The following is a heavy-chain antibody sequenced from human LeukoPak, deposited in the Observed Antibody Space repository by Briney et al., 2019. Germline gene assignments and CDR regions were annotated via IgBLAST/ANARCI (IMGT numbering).Heavy chain of an antibody. CDR3: AKWGGKRYNWNEDGTYYFDY. CDR2: ISGSGGST. J-gene: IGHJ4*02. Sequence: PGGSLRLSCAASGFTFSSYAMSWVRQAPGKGLEWVSAISGSGGSTYYADSVKGRFTISRDNSKNTLYLQMNSLRAEDTAVYYCAKWGGKRYNWNEDGTYYFDYWGQGTLVTVSS. D-gene: IGHD1-1*01. CDR1: GFTFSSYA. V-gene: IGHV3-23*01.